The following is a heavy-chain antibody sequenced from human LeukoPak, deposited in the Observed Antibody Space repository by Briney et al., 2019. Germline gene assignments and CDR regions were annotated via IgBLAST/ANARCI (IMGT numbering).Heavy chain of an antibody. Sequence: VGSLRLSCAASGFTFSDYYMSWIRQAPGKGLEWVSYISSSSNYASYADSVKGRFTTSRDNAKRSLYLQMNSLRAEDTAVYYCARGAGGEGPHDYWGQGALVTVSS. V-gene: IGHV3-11*06. CDR1: GFTFSDYY. CDR2: ISSSSNYA. J-gene: IGHJ4*02. CDR3: ARGAGGEGPHDY.